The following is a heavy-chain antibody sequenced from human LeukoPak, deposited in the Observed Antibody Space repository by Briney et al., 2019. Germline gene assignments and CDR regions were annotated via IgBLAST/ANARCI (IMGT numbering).Heavy chain of an antibody. CDR1: GYSISSGYN. D-gene: IGHD5-18*01. V-gene: IGHV4-38-2*02. Sequence: SETLSLTCTVSGYSISSGYNWGWIRQPPGKGLEWIGSIYHSGSTYYNPSLKSRVTISVDTSKNQFSLKLSSVTAADTAVYYCARLVGYSYGRSDYWGQGTLVAVSS. CDR3: ARLVGYSYGRSDY. CDR2: IYHSGST. J-gene: IGHJ4*02.